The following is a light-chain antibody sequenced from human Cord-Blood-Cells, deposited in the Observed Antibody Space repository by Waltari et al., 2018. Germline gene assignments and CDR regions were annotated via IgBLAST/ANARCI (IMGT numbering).Light chain of an antibody. J-gene: IGKJ4*02. CDR3: QQHNNWLT. V-gene: IGKV3-11*01. CDR1: QSVSSY. Sequence: EIVLTQSPATLSLSPGERATLSCRASQSVSSYLAWYQQKPGQAPRLLIYDASNRATGIPARFSGSGSGTEFTLTISSLEPEDFAVYYCQQHNNWLTFGGGTKVEIK. CDR2: DAS.